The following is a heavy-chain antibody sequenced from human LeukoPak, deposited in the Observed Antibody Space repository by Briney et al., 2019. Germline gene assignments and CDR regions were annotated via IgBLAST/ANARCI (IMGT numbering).Heavy chain of an antibody. CDR1: GFTFSSYA. CDR3: ARGEWRGIWSGYSVYFQH. V-gene: IGHV3-30-3*01. CDR2: ISYDGSNK. Sequence: GGSLRLSCAASGFTFSSYAMHWVRQAPGKGLEWVAVISYDGSNKYYADSVKGRFTISRDNSKNTLYLQMNSLRAEDTAVYYCARGEWRGIWSGYSVYFQHWGQGTLVTVSS. D-gene: IGHD3-3*01. J-gene: IGHJ1*01.